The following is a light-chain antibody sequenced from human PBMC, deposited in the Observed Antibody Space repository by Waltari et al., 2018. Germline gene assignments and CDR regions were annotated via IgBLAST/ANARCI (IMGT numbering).Light chain of an antibody. CDR2: DDT. J-gene: IGLJ3*02. CDR1: SNNVGNSNL. Sequence: QSALTQPASVSGSPGQSITISCTGSSNNVGNSNLVSWYRQYPVKAPKLMIYDDTKRPSGVSNRFSGSKSGNTASLTISGLQAEDEADYYCCSYAGSSTWVFGAGTKVTVL. V-gene: IGLV2-23*01. CDR3: CSYAGSSTWV.